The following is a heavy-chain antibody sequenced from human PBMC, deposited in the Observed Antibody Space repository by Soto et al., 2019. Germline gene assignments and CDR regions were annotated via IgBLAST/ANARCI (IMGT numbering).Heavy chain of an antibody. CDR2: VYPGDSSA. V-gene: IGHV5-51*01. CDR1: GYTFAHYW. Sequence: GESLKISCRGSGYTFAHYWIGWVRQMPGKGLEWMAIVYPGDSSAVYSPSFQGQVTVSADKSINTAYLQWTSLQASDTAMYYCARHSSEEYCSGGSCYIHYYYYMDIWGKGTTVTVSS. CDR3: ARHSSEEYCSGGSCYIHYYYYMDI. J-gene: IGHJ6*03. D-gene: IGHD2-15*01.